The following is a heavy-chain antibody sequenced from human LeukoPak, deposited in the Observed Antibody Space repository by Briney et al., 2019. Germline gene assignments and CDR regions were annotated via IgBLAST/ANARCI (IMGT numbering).Heavy chain of an antibody. Sequence: AESLMTSCKGSGYSFTSYWIGWVRQMPRKGLEWMGIIYPGDSDTRYSPSFQGQVTISADKSISTAYLQWSSLKASDTAMYYCATPSGSDQYFDYWGQGTLVTVSS. V-gene: IGHV5-51*01. CDR1: GYSFTSYW. CDR2: IYPGDSDT. J-gene: IGHJ4*02. CDR3: ATPSGSDQYFDY. D-gene: IGHD1-26*01.